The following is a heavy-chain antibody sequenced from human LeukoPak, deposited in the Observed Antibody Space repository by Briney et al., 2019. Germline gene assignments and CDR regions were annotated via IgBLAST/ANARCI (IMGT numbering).Heavy chain of an antibody. CDR3: ARGSGYGVFVI. V-gene: IGHV3-74*01. CDR2: INSDGIST. CDR1: GFTFSSYW. D-gene: IGHD5-12*01. J-gene: IGHJ3*02. Sequence: GGSLRLSCAASGFTFSSYWMHWVRQAPGKGLVWVSRINSDGISTSYADSVKGRFTISRDNAKNTLYLQMNSLRAEDTAVYYCARGSGYGVFVIWGQGTMVTVSS.